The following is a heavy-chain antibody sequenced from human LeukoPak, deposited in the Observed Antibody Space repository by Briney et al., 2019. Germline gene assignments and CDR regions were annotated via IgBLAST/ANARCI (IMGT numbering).Heavy chain of an antibody. Sequence: SETLSLTCTVSGGSIISSDYHWGWVRQPPGKGLEWIGTISYSGNTDYNPSLRSRVTISVDTSNNQFSLKLSSVTAADTAVYYCARHFFSYSMTTVTIDWFDPWGQGTLVTVSS. CDR3: ARHFFSYSMTTVTIDWFDP. D-gene: IGHD4-17*01. J-gene: IGHJ5*02. V-gene: IGHV4-39*01. CDR2: ISYSGNT. CDR1: GGSIISSDYH.